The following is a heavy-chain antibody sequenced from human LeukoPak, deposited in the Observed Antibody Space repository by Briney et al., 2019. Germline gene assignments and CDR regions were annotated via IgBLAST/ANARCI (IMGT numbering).Heavy chain of an antibody. CDR2: ISYDGSNK. J-gene: IGHJ4*02. V-gene: IGHV3-30*04. D-gene: IGHD1-26*01. CDR1: GFTFSSYA. Sequence: GRSLRLSSAASGFTFSSYAMHWVRQAPGQGREWGAVISYDGSNKYYADSVKRRFPISRDNSNHPLYLQLNILRAEHTALYYCARDRKWELLHYFDYWGQGTLVTVSS. CDR3: ARDRKWELLHYFDY.